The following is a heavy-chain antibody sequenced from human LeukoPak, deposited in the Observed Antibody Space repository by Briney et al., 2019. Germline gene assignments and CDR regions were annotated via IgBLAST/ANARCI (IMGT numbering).Heavy chain of an antibody. V-gene: IGHV1-69*13. CDR1: GGTFSSYA. J-gene: IGHJ6*03. Sequence: VKVSCKASGGTFSSYAISWVRQAPGQGLEWMGGIIPIFGTANYAQKFQGRVTITADESTSTAYMELSSLRSEDTAVYYCARAFAGYCSSTSCPNYYYYYYMDVWGKGTTVTVSS. CDR3: ARAFAGYCSSTSCPNYYYYYYMDV. CDR2: IIPIFGTA. D-gene: IGHD2-2*01.